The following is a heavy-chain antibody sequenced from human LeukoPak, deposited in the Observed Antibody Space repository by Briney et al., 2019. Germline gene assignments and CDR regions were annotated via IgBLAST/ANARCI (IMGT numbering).Heavy chain of an antibody. J-gene: IGHJ3*02. CDR1: GGTFSSYA. D-gene: IGHD1-26*01. V-gene: IGHV1-18*01. CDR3: ARDWVGATTAFDI. Sequence: ASVKVSCKASGGTFSSYAISWVRQAPGQGLEWMGWISAYNGNTNYAQKLQGRVTMTTDTSTSTAYMELRSLRSDDTAVYYCARDWVGATTAFDIWGQGTMVTVSS. CDR2: ISAYNGNT.